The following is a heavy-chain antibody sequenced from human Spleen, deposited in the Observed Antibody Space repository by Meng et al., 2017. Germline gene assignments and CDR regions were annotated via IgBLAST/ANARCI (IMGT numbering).Heavy chain of an antibody. CDR2: IHPNFGGT. V-gene: IGHV1-2*06. CDR1: TYTFTTYG. D-gene: IGHD6-19*01. J-gene: IGHJ4*02. CDR3: ARDPSNTSGWYAYSDY. Sequence: QVQLVQSGTEVKKPGASVKVSCKASTYTFTTYGFSWVRQAPGQGLEWMGRIHPNFGGTEYAQKFQGRVTMSRDTSISTAYMELSRLRSDDTAIYYCARDPSNTSGWYAYSDYWGQGTLVTVSS.